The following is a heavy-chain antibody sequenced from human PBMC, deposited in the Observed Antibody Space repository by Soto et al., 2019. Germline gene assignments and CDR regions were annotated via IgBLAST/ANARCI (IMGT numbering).Heavy chain of an antibody. CDR3: ARSGFLEWLSSYYYGMDV. CDR2: IYYSGST. CDR1: GGSISSYY. V-gene: IGHV4-59*01. J-gene: IGHJ6*02. D-gene: IGHD3-3*01. Sequence: SETRSLTCTVSGGSISSYYWSWIRQPPGKGLEWIGYIYYSGSTNYNPSLKSRVTISVDTSKNQFSLKLSSVTAADTAVYYCARSGFLEWLSSYYYGMDVWGQGTTVTVSS.